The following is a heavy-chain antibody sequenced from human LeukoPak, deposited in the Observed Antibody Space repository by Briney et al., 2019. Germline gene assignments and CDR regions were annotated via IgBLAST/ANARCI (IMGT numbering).Heavy chain of an antibody. D-gene: IGHD3-10*01. CDR3: ARDPYGSGSWRGSY. J-gene: IGHJ4*02. CDR1: GFTVSSNY. V-gene: IGHV3-66*01. CDR2: IYSGGST. Sequence: GGSLRLSCAASGFTVSSNYMSWVRQAPGKGLEWVSVIYSGGSTYYADSVKGRFTISRDNSKNTLYLQMNSLRAEDTAVYYCARDPYGSGSWRGSYWGQGTLVTVSS.